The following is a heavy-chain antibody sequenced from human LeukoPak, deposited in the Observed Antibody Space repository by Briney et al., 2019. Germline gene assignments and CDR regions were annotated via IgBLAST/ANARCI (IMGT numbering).Heavy chain of an antibody. D-gene: IGHD5-12*01. CDR3: AGLIVATKAYYFDY. CDR1: GFTFSSYA. V-gene: IGHV3-30-3*01. Sequence: PGGSLRLSCAASGFTFSSYAMHWVRQAPGKGLEWVAVISYDGSNKYYADSVKGRFTISRDNSKNTLYLQMNSLRAEDTAVYYCAGLIVATKAYYFDYWGQGTLVTVSS. CDR2: ISYDGSNK. J-gene: IGHJ4*02.